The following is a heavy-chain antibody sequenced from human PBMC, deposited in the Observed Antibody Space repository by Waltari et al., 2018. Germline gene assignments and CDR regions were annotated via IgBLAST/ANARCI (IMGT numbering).Heavy chain of an antibody. CDR2: IYYSGST. J-gene: IGHJ3*02. CDR3: ARDLAAGGFDAFDI. D-gene: IGHD6-13*01. Sequence: QVQLQESGPGLVKPSETLSLTCTVSGGSISSYYWSWIRKPPGKGLEWIGYIYYSGSTNYNPSLKSRVTISVDTSKNQFSLKLSSVTAADTAVYYCARDLAAGGFDAFDIWGQGTMVTVSS. V-gene: IGHV4-59*01. CDR1: GGSISSYY.